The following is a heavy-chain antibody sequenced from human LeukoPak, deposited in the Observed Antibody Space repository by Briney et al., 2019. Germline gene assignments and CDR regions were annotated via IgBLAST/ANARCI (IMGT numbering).Heavy chain of an antibody. Sequence: GGSLRLSCAASGFTFSSYAMHWVRQAPGKGLEWVTVISYDGSKKYYADYVKGRFTISRDNSKNTLYLQMNSLRAEDTAVYYCAKDGGEYYDILTGYYPRLYYMDVWGKGTTVTISS. J-gene: IGHJ6*03. CDR2: ISYDGSKK. CDR3: AKDGGEYYDILTGYYPRLYYMDV. D-gene: IGHD3-9*01. V-gene: IGHV3-30*04. CDR1: GFTFSSYA.